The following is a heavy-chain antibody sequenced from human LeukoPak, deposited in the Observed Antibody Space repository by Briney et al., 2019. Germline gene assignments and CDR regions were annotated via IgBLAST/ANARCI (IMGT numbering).Heavy chain of an antibody. CDR3: ARVRGITGTGAFDI. V-gene: IGHV3-7*01. D-gene: IGHD1-20*01. Sequence: GGSLRLSCAASGFTFSSYWMSWVRQAPGKGLEWVANIKQDGSEKYYVDSVKGRFTISRDNAKNSLYLQMNSLRAEDTAVYYCARVRGITGTGAFDIWGQGTMVTVSS. CDR1: GFTFSSYW. J-gene: IGHJ3*02. CDR2: IKQDGSEK.